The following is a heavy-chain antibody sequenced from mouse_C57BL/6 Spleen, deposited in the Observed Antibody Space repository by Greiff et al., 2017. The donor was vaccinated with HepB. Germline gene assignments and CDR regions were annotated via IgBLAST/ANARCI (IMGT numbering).Heavy chain of an antibody. CDR2: INPGSGGT. CDR3: ATDDSFAY. D-gene: IGHD2-4*01. CDR1: GYAFTNYL. V-gene: IGHV1-54*01. J-gene: IGHJ3*01. Sequence: VMLVESGAELVRPGTSVKVSCKASGYAFTNYLIEWVKQRPGQGLEWIGVINPGSGGTNYNEKFKGKATLTADKSSSTAYMQLSSLTSEDSAVYFCATDDSFAYWGQGTLVTVSA.